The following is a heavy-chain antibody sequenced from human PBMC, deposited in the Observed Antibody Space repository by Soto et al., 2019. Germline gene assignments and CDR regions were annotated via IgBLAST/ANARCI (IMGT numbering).Heavy chain of an antibody. CDR3: ARGPVGDYEQGYYYGMDA. Sequence: SVKVSCKASGGTFSSYAISWVRQAPGQGLEWMGGIIPIFGTANYAQKFQGRVTITADESTSTAYMELSSLRSEDTAVYYCARGPVGDYEQGYYYGMDAWGQGTTVTVSS. D-gene: IGHD4-17*01. CDR1: GGTFSSYA. CDR2: IIPIFGTA. J-gene: IGHJ6*02. V-gene: IGHV1-69*13.